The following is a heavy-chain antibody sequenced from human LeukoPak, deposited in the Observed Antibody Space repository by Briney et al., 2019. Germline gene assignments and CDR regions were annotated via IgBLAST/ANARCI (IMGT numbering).Heavy chain of an antibody. CDR2: IYPGDSDT. D-gene: IGHD2-2*03. J-gene: IGHJ6*03. CDR1: GYSFTSYW. CDR3: ARQLGGYCSSTSCPIPPYMDV. V-gene: IGHV5-51*01. Sequence: GESLKISCKGSGYSFTSYWIGWVRQMPGKGPEWMGIIYPGDSDTRYSPSFQGQVTISADKSISTAYLQWSSLKASDTAMYYCARQLGGYCSSTSCPIPPYMDVWGKGTTVTVSS.